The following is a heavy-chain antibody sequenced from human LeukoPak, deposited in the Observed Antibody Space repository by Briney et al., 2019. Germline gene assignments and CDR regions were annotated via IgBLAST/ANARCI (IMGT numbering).Heavy chain of an antibody. Sequence: GGSLRLSCAASGFTVSSNYVSWVRQAPGKGLEWVSVIYSGGSTYYAGSVKGRFTTSRDNSKNTLYLQMNSLRAEDTAVYYCARVWGGGYNYFDYWGQGTLVTVSS. J-gene: IGHJ4*02. D-gene: IGHD5-24*01. CDR2: IYSGGST. CDR1: GFTVSSNY. CDR3: ARVWGGGYNYFDY. V-gene: IGHV3-53*01.